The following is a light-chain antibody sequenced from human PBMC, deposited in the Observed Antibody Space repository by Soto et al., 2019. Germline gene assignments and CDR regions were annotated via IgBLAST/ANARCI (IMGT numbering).Light chain of an antibody. CDR2: PAS. Sequence: DIQLTQSPSFLSASVGDRVTVSCRASQDISTSLAWFQQKAGKVPQLLVYPASTLQDGVPSRFSGSGSGTYFTLTISSLQPEDFATYYCQESYSSPFTIGPGTRVDVK. CDR1: QDISTS. CDR3: QESYSSPFT. J-gene: IGKJ3*01. V-gene: IGKV1-9*01.